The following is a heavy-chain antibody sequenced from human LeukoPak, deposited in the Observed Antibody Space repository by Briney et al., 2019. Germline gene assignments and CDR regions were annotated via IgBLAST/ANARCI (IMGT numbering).Heavy chain of an antibody. D-gene: IGHD1-1*01. Sequence: PSETLSLTCTVSGGSISSGGYYWSWIRQHPGKGLEWIGYIYYSGSIYYNPSLKSRVTISVDTSKNQFSLKLSSVTAADTAVYYCARVRYWNPLGYYYYYMDVWGKGTTVTVSS. J-gene: IGHJ6*03. CDR3: ARVRYWNPLGYYYYYMDV. V-gene: IGHV4-31*03. CDR1: GGSISSGGYY. CDR2: IYYSGSI.